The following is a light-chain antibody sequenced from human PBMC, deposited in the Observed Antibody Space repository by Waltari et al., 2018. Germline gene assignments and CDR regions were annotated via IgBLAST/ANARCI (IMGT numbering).Light chain of an antibody. J-gene: IGLJ3*02. CDR3: SSYTTSNTLWV. CDR1: SSYVGDYHF. CDR2: HVN. V-gene: IGLV2-14*03. Sequence: QSALTQPASVSGSPGQSITISCTGTSSYVGDYHFVSWYQPHQGKAPQLIISHVNSRPSGVSNRFSGSKSGNTASLTISELQAEDGADYYCSSYTTSNTLWVFGGGTKLTVL.